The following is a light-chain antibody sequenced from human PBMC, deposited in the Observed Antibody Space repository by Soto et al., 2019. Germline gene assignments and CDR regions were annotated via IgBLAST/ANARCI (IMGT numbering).Light chain of an antibody. CDR1: SSDVGGYNY. V-gene: IGLV2-14*01. CDR3: ISYTSKSTWV. CDR2: EVS. J-gene: IGLJ2*01. Sequence: QSASVSGSPGQSITISCTGTSSDVGGYNYVSWFQQHPGIVPKLMIYEVSNRPSGVSNRFSGSKSVNTASLTISGLQSEDEAYYYCISYTSKSTWVFGGGTKLTVL.